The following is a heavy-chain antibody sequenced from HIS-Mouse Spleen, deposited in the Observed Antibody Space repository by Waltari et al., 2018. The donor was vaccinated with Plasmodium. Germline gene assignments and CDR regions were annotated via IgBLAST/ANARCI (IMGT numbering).Heavy chain of an antibody. CDR1: GFTFSSYG. CDR3: AKDRRSSSWYVDY. D-gene: IGHD6-13*01. V-gene: IGHV3-30*18. Sequence: QVQLVESGGGVVQPGRSLRLSCAASGFTFSSYGMPWVRQAPGKGLKWVAVISYDGSNKYYADSVKGRFTISRDNSKNTLYLQMNSLRAEDTAVYYCAKDRRSSSWYVDYWGQGTLVTVSS. CDR2: ISYDGSNK. J-gene: IGHJ4*02.